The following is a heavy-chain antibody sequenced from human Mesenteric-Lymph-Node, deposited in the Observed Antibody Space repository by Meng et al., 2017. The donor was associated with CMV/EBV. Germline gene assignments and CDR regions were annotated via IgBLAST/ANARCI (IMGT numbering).Heavy chain of an antibody. Sequence: GESLKISCAASGFTFSTYSMNWVRQAPGKGLEWVSSISPTGIYIYYTDSVKGRFTISRDNAANSLYLQMNSLRDEDTAVYYCAKDLCSTSCYSFYYYYGMDVWGQGTTVTVSS. CDR1: GFTFSTYS. D-gene: IGHD2-2*02. J-gene: IGHJ6*02. V-gene: IGHV3-21*01. CDR2: ISPTGIYI. CDR3: AKDLCSTSCYSFYYYYGMDV.